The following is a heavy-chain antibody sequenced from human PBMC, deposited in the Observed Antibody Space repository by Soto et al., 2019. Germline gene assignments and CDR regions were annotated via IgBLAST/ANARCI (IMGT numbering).Heavy chain of an antibody. CDR2: ISHSGTS. D-gene: IGHD3-9*01. CDR1: GGSISSSHW. Sequence: QVQLQESGPGLVKPSGTLSLTCAVSGGSISSSHWWPWVRQSPGKGLEYIGEISHSGTSNSNPSLKSRVTLSVDQSKTHFSLTLTSVTAADTGVYYCARVVLTITRGAFDAWGQGTLVIVSS. V-gene: IGHV4-4*02. CDR3: ARVVLTITRGAFDA. J-gene: IGHJ3*01.